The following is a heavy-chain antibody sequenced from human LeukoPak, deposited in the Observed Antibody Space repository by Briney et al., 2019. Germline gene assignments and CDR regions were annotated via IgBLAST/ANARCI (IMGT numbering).Heavy chain of an antibody. J-gene: IGHJ4*02. Sequence: GRSLRLSCAASGFTFSDYALHWVRQAPGKGLEWVAVISYDGSEKYFADSVQGRFTISRDNSKNTLSLQMNSLRAADTAVYYCARFGESNGYYVDYWGQGTLVTVSS. CDR2: ISYDGSEK. CDR1: GFTFSDYA. V-gene: IGHV3-30*04. CDR3: ARFGESNGYYVDY. D-gene: IGHD3-22*01.